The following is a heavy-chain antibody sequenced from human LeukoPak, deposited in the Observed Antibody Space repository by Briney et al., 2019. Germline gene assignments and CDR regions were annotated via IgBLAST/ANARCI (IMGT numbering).Heavy chain of an antibody. CDR1: GFKFNTYA. J-gene: IGHJ5*02. CDR2: MSYDGANK. V-gene: IGHV3-30-3*01. CDR3: ARELAA. Sequence: PGGSLRLSCAASGFKFNTYAMHWVRQAPGKGLEWAAVMSYDGANKFHADSVKGRFTISRDNSRNILFLQMNSLRSEDTAVYYCARELAAWGQGTLVTVSS.